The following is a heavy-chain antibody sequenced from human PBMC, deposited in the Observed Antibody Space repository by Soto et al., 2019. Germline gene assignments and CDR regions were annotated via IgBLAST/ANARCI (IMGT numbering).Heavy chain of an antibody. CDR1: GGSISSGDYY. CDR2: IYYSGST. Sequence: QVQLQESGPGLVKPSQTLSLTCTVSGGSISSGDYYWTWIRQPPGKGLEWIGYIYYSGSTYYNPSLQSRVTIPVDTSTNQFSLKLSSVTAADTAVYYCASVHYDSTGYPEPKIEYWGQGTLVTVSP. J-gene: IGHJ4*02. D-gene: IGHD3-22*01. V-gene: IGHV4-30-4*01. CDR3: ASVHYDSTGYPEPKIEY.